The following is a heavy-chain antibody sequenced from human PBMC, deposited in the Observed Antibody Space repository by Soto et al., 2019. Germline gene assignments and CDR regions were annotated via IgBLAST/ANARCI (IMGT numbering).Heavy chain of an antibody. CDR3: ARTLPYYYYYYGMDV. CDR2: IFSNDEK. Sequence: QVTLKESGPVLVKPTETLTLTCTVSGFSLSNARMGVSWIRQPPGKALEWLAHIFSNDEKSYSTSLKSRLTISKDTSKSQVVLTMTNMDPVDTATYYCARTLPYYYYYYGMDVWGQGTTVTVSS. V-gene: IGHV2-26*01. J-gene: IGHJ6*02. CDR1: GFSLSNARMG.